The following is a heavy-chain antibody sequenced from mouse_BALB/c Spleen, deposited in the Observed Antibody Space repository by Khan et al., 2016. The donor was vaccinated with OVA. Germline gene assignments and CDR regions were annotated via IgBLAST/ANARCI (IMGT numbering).Heavy chain of an antibody. V-gene: IGHV1S132*01. D-gene: IGHD2-1*01. Sequence: QVQLQQSGAELVKPGASVKLSCKTSGYTFTNYWIQWIKQRPGQGLGWIGQIFPGTGTTYYNEIFKAKATLTIDTSSSTAYMQLTSLTSEDSAVYFCARGDFGNYEFAYWGQGTLVTVSP. CDR2: IFPGTGTT. CDR3: ARGDFGNYEFAY. J-gene: IGHJ3*01. CDR1: GYTFTNYW.